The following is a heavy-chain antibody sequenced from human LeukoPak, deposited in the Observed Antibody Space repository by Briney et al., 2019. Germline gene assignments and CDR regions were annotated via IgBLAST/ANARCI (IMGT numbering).Heavy chain of an antibody. CDR1: GGTFSSYA. V-gene: IGHV1-69*04. D-gene: IGHD3-9*01. J-gene: IGHJ4*02. CDR2: IIPILGIP. CDR3: GRAGGILTGLPLMN. Sequence: GSSVKVSCKASGGTFSSYAISWVRQAPGQGLEWMGRIIPILGIPNYAQKFQGRVTIAADKSTSTVYMELSSLRSDYTAVYYWGRAGGILTGLPLMNLGQGTLVTVSS.